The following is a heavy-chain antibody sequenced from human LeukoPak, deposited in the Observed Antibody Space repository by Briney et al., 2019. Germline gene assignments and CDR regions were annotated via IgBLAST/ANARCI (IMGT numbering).Heavy chain of an antibody. CDR1: GFTFEDFA. Sequence: GGSLRLSCAASGFTFEDFAMHWVRQAPGKGLEWVSLINRNGGTIAYADSVKGRFTISRDNARNSLYLQMNSLRPEDTALYYCAKDYCGGNSCFVDYWGQGTLVTVSS. J-gene: IGHJ4*02. CDR2: INRNGGTI. CDR3: AKDYCGGNSCFVDY. V-gene: IGHV3-9*01. D-gene: IGHD2-21*01.